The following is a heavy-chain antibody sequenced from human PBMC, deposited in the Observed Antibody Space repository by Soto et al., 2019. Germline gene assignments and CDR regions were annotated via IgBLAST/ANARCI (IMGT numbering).Heavy chain of an antibody. CDR1: GGSFSGYY. J-gene: IGHJ4*02. CDR2: INHSGST. V-gene: IGHV4-34*01. Sequence: QVQLQQWGAGLLKPSETLSLTCAVYGGSFSGYYWNWIRQPPGKGLECIGEINHSGSTNYNPSLKSRVTLQVDTSKNQFSLKLSSVTAADTAVYYCARGWGRIFDYWGQGTLVTVSS. D-gene: IGHD7-27*01. CDR3: ARGWGRIFDY.